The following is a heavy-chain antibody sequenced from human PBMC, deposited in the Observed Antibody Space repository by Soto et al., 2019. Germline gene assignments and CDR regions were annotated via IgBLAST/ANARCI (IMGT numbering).Heavy chain of an antibody. CDR2: IVPLFGTT. J-gene: IGHJ5*02. D-gene: IGHD6-13*01. Sequence: SVKVSCKASGGNFTSYAISWVRQAPGQGLEFMGGIVPLFGTTNYAHKFRGRVTITADESTSTVYMELSSLTSEDTAVYYCAKASGRSWYNWFDPWGHGTLVPVPS. V-gene: IGHV1-69*13. CDR1: GGNFTSYA. CDR3: AKASGRSWYNWFDP.